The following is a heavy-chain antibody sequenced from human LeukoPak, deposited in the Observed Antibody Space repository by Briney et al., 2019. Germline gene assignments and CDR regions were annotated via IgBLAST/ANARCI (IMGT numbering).Heavy chain of an antibody. CDR2: IKEDGSEK. CDR3: AKVGGGSGWYLAHYDY. V-gene: IGHV3-7*01. J-gene: IGHJ4*02. Sequence: RLSCVASGFTFSNYWMSWVRQAPGEGLEWVANIKEDGSEKYYVDSVKGRFTISRDNSKNTLYLQMNSLRAEDTAVYYCAKVGGGSGWYLAHYDYWGQGTLVTVSS. CDR1: GFTFSNYW. D-gene: IGHD6-19*01.